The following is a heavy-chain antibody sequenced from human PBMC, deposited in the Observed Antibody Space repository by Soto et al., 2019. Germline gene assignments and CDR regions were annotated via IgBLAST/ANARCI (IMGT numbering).Heavy chain of an antibody. CDR1: GGTFSRHA. V-gene: IGHV1-69*01. D-gene: IGHD3-22*01. Sequence: QVQLVQSGAEVRKPGSAVTVSCKASGGTFSRHAISWVRQAPGQGLEWMGGIIPMFGTANHAQKFQGRVTIIADESTSTAYMDLSSLRSEDTAIYYCARGWGYDSSDYYYAYWGQGTLVIVSS. J-gene: IGHJ4*02. CDR3: ARGWGYDSSDYYYAY. CDR2: IIPMFGTA.